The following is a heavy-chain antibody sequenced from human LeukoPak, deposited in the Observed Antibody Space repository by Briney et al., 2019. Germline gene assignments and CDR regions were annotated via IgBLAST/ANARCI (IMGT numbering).Heavy chain of an antibody. Sequence: ASVKVSCKASGYTFASYYMHWVRQAPGQGLEWMGIINPSGGSTSYAQKFQGRVTMTRDTSTSTVYMELSSLRSEDTAVYYCARDFLANFGDDYWGQGTLVTVSS. CDR2: INPSGGST. J-gene: IGHJ4*02. D-gene: IGHD3-10*01. CDR3: ARDFLANFGDDY. V-gene: IGHV1-46*01. CDR1: GYTFASYY.